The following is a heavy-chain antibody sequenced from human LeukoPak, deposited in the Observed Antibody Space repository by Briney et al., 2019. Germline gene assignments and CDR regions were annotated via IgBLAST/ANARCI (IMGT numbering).Heavy chain of an antibody. CDR2: IIPIFGTA. CDR3: ARGLKYVGRGFDP. Sequence: GASVKVSCKASGGTFSSYAISWVRQAPGQGLEWMGGIIPIFGTANYAQKFQGRVTITTDESTSTAYMELSSLRSEDTAVYYCARGLKYVGRGFDPWGQGTLVTVSS. D-gene: IGHD3-10*01. CDR1: GGTFSSYA. J-gene: IGHJ5*02. V-gene: IGHV1-69*05.